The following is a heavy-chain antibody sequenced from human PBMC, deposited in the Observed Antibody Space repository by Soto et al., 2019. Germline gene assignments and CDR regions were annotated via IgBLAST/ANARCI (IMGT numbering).Heavy chain of an antibody. J-gene: IGHJ5*02. CDR2: IYYSGST. Sequence: SETLCLTCTVSGGSISSGGYYWSWIRQHPGKGLEWIGYIYYSGSTYYNPSLKSRVTISVDTSKNQFSLKLSFVTAADTAVYYCARALRARNWFDPWGQGTLVT. CDR3: ARALRARNWFDP. V-gene: IGHV4-31*03. CDR1: GGSISSGGYY.